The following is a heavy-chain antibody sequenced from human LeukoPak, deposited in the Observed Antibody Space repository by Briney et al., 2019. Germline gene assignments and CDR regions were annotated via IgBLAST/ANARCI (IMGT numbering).Heavy chain of an antibody. D-gene: IGHD6-13*01. CDR2: INHSGST. J-gene: IGHJ4*02. CDR1: GGSISSYY. V-gene: IGHV4-34*01. Sequence: SETLSLTCTVSGGSISSYYWSWIRQPPGKGLEWIGEINHSGSTNYNPSLKSRVTISVDTSKNQFSLKLSSVTAADTAVYYCARGREAADCWGQGTLVTVSS. CDR3: ARGREAADC.